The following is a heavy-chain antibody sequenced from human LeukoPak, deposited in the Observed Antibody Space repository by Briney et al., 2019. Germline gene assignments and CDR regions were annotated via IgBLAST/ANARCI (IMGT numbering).Heavy chain of an antibody. CDR1: GFTFSSYA. CDR3: AKTFIAVANPIDY. J-gene: IGHJ4*02. CDR2: ISGGGTST. Sequence: PGGSLRLSCAASGFTFSSYAMSWVRQAPGKGLESAPVISGGGTSTYYADSVKGRFTISKDNSRNTLYLQMNSLRAEDTAVYYCAKTFIAVANPIDYWGQGTLVTVSS. V-gene: IGHV3-23*01. D-gene: IGHD6-19*01.